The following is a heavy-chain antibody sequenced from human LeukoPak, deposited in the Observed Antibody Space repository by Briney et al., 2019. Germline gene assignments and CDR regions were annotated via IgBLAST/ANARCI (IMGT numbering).Heavy chain of an antibody. Sequence: ASVKVSCKASGYTFNGYYMHGVRQAPGQGLEWMGWINPNSGGTNYAQKFQGRVTMTRDTSISTVYMELSRLRSDDTAVYYCARPYCTSRSCHDYFDYWGQGTLVTVSS. V-gene: IGHV1-2*02. D-gene: IGHD2-15*01. CDR1: GYTFNGYY. CDR2: INPNSGGT. J-gene: IGHJ4*02. CDR3: ARPYCTSRSCHDYFDY.